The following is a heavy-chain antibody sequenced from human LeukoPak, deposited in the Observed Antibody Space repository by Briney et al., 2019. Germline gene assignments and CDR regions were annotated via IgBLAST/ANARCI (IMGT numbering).Heavy chain of an antibody. J-gene: IGHJ6*03. CDR3: ARDSYCSGGSCYPRGYYYYYMDV. V-gene: IGHV1-69*04. Sequence: VASVKVSCKASGGTFSSYTISWVRQAPGQGLEWMGRIIPILGIANYAQKSQGRVTITADKSTSTAYMELSSLRSEDTAVYYCARDSYCSGGSCYPRGYYYYYMDVWGKGTTVTVSS. D-gene: IGHD2-15*01. CDR2: IIPILGIA. CDR1: GGTFSSYT.